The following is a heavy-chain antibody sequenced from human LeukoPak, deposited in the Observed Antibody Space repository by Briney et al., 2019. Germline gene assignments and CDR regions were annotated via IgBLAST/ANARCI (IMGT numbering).Heavy chain of an antibody. D-gene: IGHD3-10*01. CDR3: ARTLLWFGELSS. CDR1: GYSISSGYY. J-gene: IGHJ4*02. Sequence: SETLSLTCTVSGYSISSGYYWGWIRQPPGKGLEWIGSIYHSGSTYYNPSLKSRVTISVDTSKNQFSLKLSSVTAADTAVYYCARTLLWFGELSSWGQGTLVTVSS. V-gene: IGHV4-38-2*02. CDR2: IYHSGST.